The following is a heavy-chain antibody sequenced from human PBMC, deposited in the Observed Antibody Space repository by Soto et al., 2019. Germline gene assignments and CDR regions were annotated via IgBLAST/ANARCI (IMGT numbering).Heavy chain of an antibody. CDR1: VFTFSSDG. D-gene: IGHD1-26*01. J-gene: IGHJ4*02. CDR3: AKDIQGSGSYHDY. CDR2: ISASGGST. V-gene: IGHV3-23*01. Sequence: GGSLRLSCAASVFTFSSDGMSWVRQAPGKGLEWVSSISASGGSTYYADSVKGRFTISRDNSKNTVFLQMNSLRAEDTAVYYCAKDIQGSGSYHDYWGQGTLVTVSS.